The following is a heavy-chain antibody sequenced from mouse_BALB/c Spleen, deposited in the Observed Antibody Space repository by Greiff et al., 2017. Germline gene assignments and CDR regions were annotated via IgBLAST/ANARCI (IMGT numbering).Heavy chain of an antibody. V-gene: IGHV3-6*02. CDR2: ISYDGSN. CDR1: GYSITSGYY. CDR3: ARDPYYDYAGGFAY. D-gene: IGHD2-4*01. J-gene: IGHJ3*01. Sequence: EVHLVESGPGLVKPSQSLSLTCSVTGYSITSGYYWNWIRQFPGNKLEWMGYISYDGSNNYNPSLKNRISITRDTSKNQFFLKLNSVTTEDTATYYCARDPYYDYAGGFAYWGQGTLVTVSA.